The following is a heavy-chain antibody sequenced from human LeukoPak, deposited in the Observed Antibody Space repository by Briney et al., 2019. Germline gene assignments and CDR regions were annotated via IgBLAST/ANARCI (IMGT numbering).Heavy chain of an antibody. J-gene: IGHJ4*02. D-gene: IGHD3-16*01. CDR2: MNQDGTEK. V-gene: IGHV3-7*01. CDR1: GFTFSRYW. CDR3: ARAPGGRSDY. Sequence: GGSLRLSCAASGFTFSRYWMSWVRQAPGKGLERVANMNQDGTEKYFVDSVKGRFTISRDNAKNSLYLQINSLRAEDTAVYYCARAPGGRSDYWGQGTLVTVSS.